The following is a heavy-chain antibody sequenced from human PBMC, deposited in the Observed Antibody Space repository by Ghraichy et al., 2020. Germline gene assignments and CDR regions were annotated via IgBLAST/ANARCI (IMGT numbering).Heavy chain of an antibody. V-gene: IGHV4-59*01. D-gene: IGHD3-22*01. CDR1: GGSISRYY. CDR3: ARGDYDSSGYYYLFDY. CDR2: IYYSGST. Sequence: SETLSLTCTVSGGSISRYYWSWIRQPPGKGLEWIGYIYYSGSTTYNPSLKSRVTISVDTSKNQFSLKLSSVTAADTAVYYCARGDYDSSGYYYLFDYWGQGTLVTVSS. J-gene: IGHJ4*02.